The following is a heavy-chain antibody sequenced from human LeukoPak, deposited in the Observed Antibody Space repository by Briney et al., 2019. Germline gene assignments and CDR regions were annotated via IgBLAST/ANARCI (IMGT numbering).Heavy chain of an antibody. CDR1: AFTFSDYS. J-gene: IGHJ4*02. D-gene: IGHD1-1*01. CDR3: AKDAISLNGIWDYFDS. V-gene: IGHV3-23*01. CDR2: IVGNGGDT. Sequence: PGESLRLSCSASAFTFSDYSMTWVRRAPGKGLEWVSSIVGNGGDTFYAASVRGRFTVSRDNSKNTLYLQMTFLRADDTAVYYCAKDAISLNGIWDYFDSWGQGTLVTVSS.